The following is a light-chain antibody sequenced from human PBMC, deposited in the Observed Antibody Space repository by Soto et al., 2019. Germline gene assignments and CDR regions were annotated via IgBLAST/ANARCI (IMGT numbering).Light chain of an antibody. J-gene: IGLJ2*01. CDR3: AGWDDGLKL. V-gene: IGLV1-47*01. CDR1: SSNIGSNY. Sequence: QSVLTQPPSASGTPGQRVSISCSGSSSNIGSNYVYWYQQLPGTAPKLLIYRNDERPSGVPDRFSGSKSGTSASLAISGLRSEDEGDYYCAGWDDGLKLFGGGTKLTVL. CDR2: RND.